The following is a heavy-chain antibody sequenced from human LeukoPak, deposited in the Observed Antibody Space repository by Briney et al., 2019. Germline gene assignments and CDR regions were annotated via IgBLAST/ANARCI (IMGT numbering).Heavy chain of an antibody. Sequence: SETLSLTCAVYGGSFSGCYWSWIRQPPGRGLEWIGEINHSGSTNYNPSLKSRVTISVDTSKNQFSLKLSSVTAADTAVFYCARVNDLGPELLVGYFDYWGQGTLVTVSS. J-gene: IGHJ4*02. CDR2: INHSGST. CDR1: GGSFSGCY. D-gene: IGHD1-26*01. CDR3: ARVNDLGPELLVGYFDY. V-gene: IGHV4-34*01.